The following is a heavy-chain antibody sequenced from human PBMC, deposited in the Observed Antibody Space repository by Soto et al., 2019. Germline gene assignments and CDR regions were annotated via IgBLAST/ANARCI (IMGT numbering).Heavy chain of an antibody. D-gene: IGHD3-10*01. V-gene: IGHV4-39*01. CDR1: GGSISSSSYY. J-gene: IGHJ4*02. Sequence: QLLESGPGLVKPSETLSLTCTVSGGSISSSSYYWGWIRQPPGKGLEWIGSIYYSGSTYYNPSLKSRVTISVDTSKNQFSLKLSSVTAADTAVYYCARHLRFGGTDYWGQGTLVTVSS. CDR2: IYYSGST. CDR3: ARHLRFGGTDY.